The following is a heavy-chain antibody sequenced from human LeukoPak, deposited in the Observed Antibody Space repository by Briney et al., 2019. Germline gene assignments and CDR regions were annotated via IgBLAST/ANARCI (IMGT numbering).Heavy chain of an antibody. CDR1: GFTFSSYA. J-gene: IGHJ4*02. CDR3: AKAGSGWSYYFDY. V-gene: IGHV3-23*01. D-gene: IGHD6-19*01. CDR2: ISGSGGST. Sequence: GGSLRLSCAASGFTFSSYAMSWVRQAPGKGLEWVSAISGSGGSTYYADSVEGRFTISRDNSKNTLYLQINSLRAEDTAVYYCAKAGSGWSYYFDYWGQGTLVTVSS.